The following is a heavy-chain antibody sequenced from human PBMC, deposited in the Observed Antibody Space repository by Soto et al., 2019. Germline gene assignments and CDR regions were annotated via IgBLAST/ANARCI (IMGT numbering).Heavy chain of an antibody. CDR1: GLTVSNYG. J-gene: IGHJ4*02. D-gene: IGHD6-19*01. CDR3: ESQEYGNGSGWFESRY. CDR2: IRLDGKTK. V-gene: IGHV3-33*01. Sequence: QVQLVESGGGVAQPGRSLRLACAASGLTVSNYGMHWVRQAPSKGLEWLTVIRLDGKTKSYADAVKGRFNITRDNSKNTVDLQMNNLRVEDTAVDYCESQEYGNGSGWFESRYGGRGTLVTVAS.